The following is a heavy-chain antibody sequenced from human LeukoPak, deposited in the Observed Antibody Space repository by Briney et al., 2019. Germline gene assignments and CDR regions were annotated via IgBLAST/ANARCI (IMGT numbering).Heavy chain of an antibody. CDR1: GFTFPSYW. V-gene: IGHV3-7*01. CDR2: IKQDGSDK. Sequence: GGSLRLSCAASGFTFPSYWMTWVRQAPGKGLEWVANIKQDGSDKYYVDSVKGRFTISRDNAKNSLYLQMNSLRAEDTALYYCARAPGEGWFDPWGQGTLVTVSS. D-gene: IGHD4-17*01. J-gene: IGHJ5*02. CDR3: ARAPGEGWFDP.